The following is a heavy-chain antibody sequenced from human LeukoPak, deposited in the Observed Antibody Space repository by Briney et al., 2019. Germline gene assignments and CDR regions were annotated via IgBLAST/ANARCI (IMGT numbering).Heavy chain of an antibody. CDR1: GGSIRSNY. J-gene: IGHJ5*02. Sequence: SETLSLTCTVSGGSIRSNYWSWIRQPPGKGLEWIGYVYYSGTTNYNPSFKSGVTISLDTSKSQFSLKLRFVTTADTAVYYCAREGDPGSGYNYGNWLDPWGQGTLVTVSS. V-gene: IGHV4-59*01. D-gene: IGHD5-24*01. CDR3: AREGDPGSGYNYGNWLDP. CDR2: VYYSGTT.